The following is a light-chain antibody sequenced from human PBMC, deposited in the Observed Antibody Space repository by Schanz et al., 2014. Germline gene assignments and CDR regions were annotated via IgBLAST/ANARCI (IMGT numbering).Light chain of an antibody. CDR1: QSVSSN. CDR2: GAS. Sequence: EIVMTQSPVTLSVSPGERATLSCRASQSVSSNLAWYQQKPGQAPRLLIYGASTRATGIPARFSGSGSGTEFTLIISSLQSEDFAVYYCQQHGSSVTFGPGTKVDIK. V-gene: IGKV3-15*01. J-gene: IGKJ3*01. CDR3: QQHGSSVT.